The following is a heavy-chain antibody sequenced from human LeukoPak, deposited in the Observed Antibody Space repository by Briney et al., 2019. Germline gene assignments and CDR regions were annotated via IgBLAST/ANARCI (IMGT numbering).Heavy chain of an antibody. CDR2: VSLTGET. CDR1: GGSISSTNW. V-gene: IGHV4-4*02. CDR3: SRESGAFGY. J-gene: IGHJ4*02. D-gene: IGHD1-26*01. Sequence: SETLSLTCGVSGGSISSTNWWSWVRQPPGQGLEWIGEVSLTGETNYSPSLNGRVTMSLDGSRNQLSLTLTSVTAADTAIYYCSRESGAFGYWGQGTLVIVPP.